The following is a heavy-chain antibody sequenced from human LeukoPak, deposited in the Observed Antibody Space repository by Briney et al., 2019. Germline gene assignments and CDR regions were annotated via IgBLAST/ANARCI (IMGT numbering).Heavy chain of an antibody. Sequence: SETLSLTCAVSGGSMSDHYWSWIRQTPGTTLEWIGYIYATGNTNYSPSLKGRVTISLDTSKNHFSLRLRSVTAADTALYYCARHFRRDYPDSGSSQYFHYVDVWGKGTTVVVSS. D-gene: IGHD3-10*01. CDR2: IYATGNT. CDR1: GGSMSDHY. CDR3: ARHFRRDYPDSGSSQYFHYVDV. J-gene: IGHJ6*03. V-gene: IGHV4-4*09.